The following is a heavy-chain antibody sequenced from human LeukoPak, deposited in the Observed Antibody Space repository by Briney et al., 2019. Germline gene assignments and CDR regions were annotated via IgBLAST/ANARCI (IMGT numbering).Heavy chain of an antibody. Sequence: GGSLRLSCAASGFTFSSYAMSWVRQAPGKGLEWVSAISGSGGSTYYADSEKGRFTISRDNSKNTLYLQMNSLRAEDTAVYYCAIAQVGATGYWGQGTLVTVSS. CDR3: AIAQVGATGY. D-gene: IGHD1-26*01. CDR1: GFTFSSYA. CDR2: ISGSGGST. V-gene: IGHV3-23*01. J-gene: IGHJ4*02.